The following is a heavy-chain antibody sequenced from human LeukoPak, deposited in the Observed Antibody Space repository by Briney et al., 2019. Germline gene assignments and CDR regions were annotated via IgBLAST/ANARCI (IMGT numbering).Heavy chain of an antibody. Sequence: PGGSLRLSCAASGFSLRNYWMSWVRQAPGKGLEWVANIKQDGSETYYADSMKGRFSISRDNTWNSLYLHLNSLRAEDTAVYYCARAAPHFDSWGQGTLVTVSS. CDR3: ARAAPHFDS. CDR1: GFSLRNYW. J-gene: IGHJ4*02. V-gene: IGHV3-7*01. CDR2: IKQDGSET.